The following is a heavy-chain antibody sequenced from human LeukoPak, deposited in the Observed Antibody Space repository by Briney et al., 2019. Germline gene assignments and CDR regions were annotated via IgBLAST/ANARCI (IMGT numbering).Heavy chain of an antibody. CDR3: AGEGYSSSHNDAFDI. V-gene: IGHV4-59*01. CDR2: TYYSGST. Sequence: SETLSLTCTVSGGSISSYYWSWIRQPPGKGLEWIGYTYYSGSTNYNPSLKSRVTISADTSKNQFSLKLSSVTAADTAVYYCAGEGYSSSHNDAFDIWGQGTMVTVSS. CDR1: GGSISSYY. D-gene: IGHD6-13*01. J-gene: IGHJ3*02.